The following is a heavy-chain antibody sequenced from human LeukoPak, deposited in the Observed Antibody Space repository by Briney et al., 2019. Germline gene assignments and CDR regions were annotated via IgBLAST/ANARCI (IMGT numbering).Heavy chain of an antibody. V-gene: IGHV4-31*03. Sequence: SQTLSLTCTVSGGSISGSYRWSWIRQQPGKGLEWIGYILYSGSTHHNPSLKSGVRISVDTSKNQFSLKLSSVTAADTAVYYCARMHSRAEYFYDSWGQGTLVTVSS. J-gene: IGHJ4*02. D-gene: IGHD4-11*01. CDR2: ILYSGST. CDR3: ARMHSRAEYFYDS. CDR1: GGSISGSYR.